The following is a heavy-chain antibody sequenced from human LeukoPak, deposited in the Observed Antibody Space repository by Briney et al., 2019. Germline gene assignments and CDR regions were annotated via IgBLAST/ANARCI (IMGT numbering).Heavy chain of an antibody. CDR3: ARAGSTVTH. CDR1: GFTFSGSA. J-gene: IGHJ4*02. D-gene: IGHD3-10*01. CDR2: IKQDGSEK. Sequence: QPGGSLKLSCAASGFTFSGSAMHWVRQASGKGLEWVANIKQDGSEKYYVDSVKGRFTISRDNAKNSLYLQMNSLRVEDTAVYYCARAGSTVTHWGQGTLVTVSS. V-gene: IGHV3-7*05.